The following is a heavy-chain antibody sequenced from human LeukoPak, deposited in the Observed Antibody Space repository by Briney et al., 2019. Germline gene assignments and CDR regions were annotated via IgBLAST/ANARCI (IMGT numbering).Heavy chain of an antibody. J-gene: IGHJ6*03. CDR2: ISSSGSAI. D-gene: IGHD5-12*01. V-gene: IGHV3-48*04. CDR3: ARIQNLDIVATTSHYYYMDV. CDR1: GFTFSSYA. Sequence: GGSLRLSCAASGFTFSSYAMSWVRQAPGKGLEWVSYISSSGSAIHYADSVKGRFTISRDNAKNSLYLQMNSLRAEDTAVYYCARIQNLDIVATTSHYYYMDVWGKGTTVTISS.